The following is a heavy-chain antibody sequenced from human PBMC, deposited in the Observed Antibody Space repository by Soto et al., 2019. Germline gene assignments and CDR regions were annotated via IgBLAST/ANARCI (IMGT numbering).Heavy chain of an antibody. CDR2: IAYDGGKT. D-gene: IGHD3-22*01. CDR1: GFTFSSNG. Sequence: QVQLVESGGGVVQPGRSLRLTCAASGFTFSSNGMHWVRQPPGKGLEWVALIAYDGGKTYYGDSVRGRFTISRDNSENTLFLQMNSLRAEDTAVYYCARWVGGSMFDNSGKYDSWGQGTLVTVSS. J-gene: IGHJ5*01. CDR3: ARWVGGSMFDNSGKYDS. V-gene: IGHV3-30*03.